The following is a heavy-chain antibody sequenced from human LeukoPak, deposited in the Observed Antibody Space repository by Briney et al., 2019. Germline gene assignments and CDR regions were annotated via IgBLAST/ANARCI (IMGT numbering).Heavy chain of an antibody. CDR2: SYYSGST. J-gene: IGHJ6*03. D-gene: IGHD3-16*01. CDR3: ARDTLVGHYYMDV. CDR1: GGSISSSSFY. Sequence: SETLSLTCTVSGGSISSSSFYWSWIRQPPGKGLEGIGYSYYSGSTNYNASHKSRVTISVATSRHKFSLKLSSVTAADTAVYYCARDTLVGHYYMDVWGKGTTVTVSS. V-gene: IGHV4-61*01.